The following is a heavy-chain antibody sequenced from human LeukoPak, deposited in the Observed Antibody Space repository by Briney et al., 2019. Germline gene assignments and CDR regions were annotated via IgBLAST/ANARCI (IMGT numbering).Heavy chain of an antibody. Sequence: SETLSLTCTVSGGSINSYCWSWIRQPPGKGLEWIGYIYYSGNTNYNPSLKSRVSISIDTSKNQLSLQLSSVTAADTAVYYCARHYGDYPDAFDIWGQGTMVTVSS. CDR3: ARHYGDYPDAFDI. CDR1: GGSINSYC. V-gene: IGHV4-59*01. D-gene: IGHD4-17*01. CDR2: IYYSGNT. J-gene: IGHJ3*02.